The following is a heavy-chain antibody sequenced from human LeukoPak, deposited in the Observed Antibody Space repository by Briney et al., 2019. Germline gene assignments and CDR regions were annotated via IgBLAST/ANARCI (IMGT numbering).Heavy chain of an antibody. CDR1: GGTFSSYA. D-gene: IGHD6-19*01. V-gene: IGHV3-23*01. Sequence: ASVKVSCKASGGTFSSYAISWVRQAPGKGLEWVSAISGSGGSTYYADSVKGRFTISRDNSKNTLYLQMNSLRAEDTAVYYCAKQRIGYSSGDDAFDIWGQGTMVTVSS. CDR2: ISGSGGST. CDR3: AKQRIGYSSGDDAFDI. J-gene: IGHJ3*02.